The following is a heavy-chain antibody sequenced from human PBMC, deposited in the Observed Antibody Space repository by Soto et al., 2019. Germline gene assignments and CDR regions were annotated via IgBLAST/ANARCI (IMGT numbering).Heavy chain of an antibody. D-gene: IGHD3-3*01. CDR1: GFTFSDYY. Sequence: GGSLRLSCAASGFTFSDYYMSWIRQAPGKGLEWVSYISSSSSYTNYADSVKGRFTINPDTSKNQFSLQLNSVTPEDTAVYYCSRGSWDDVSGHYYMDVWGKGTTVTVSS. CDR3: SRGSWDDVSGHYYMDV. V-gene: IGHV3-11*06. CDR2: ISSSSSYT. J-gene: IGHJ6*03.